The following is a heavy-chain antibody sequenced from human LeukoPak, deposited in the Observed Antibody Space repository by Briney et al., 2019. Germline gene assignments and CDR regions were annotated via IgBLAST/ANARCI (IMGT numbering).Heavy chain of an antibody. D-gene: IGHD1-26*01. J-gene: IGHJ4*02. Sequence: GSLRLSCAASGFTFSSYSMNWVRQAPGKGLEWVSSISFGSSYVYYADSVKGRFTISRDNAKNSLYLQMNSLRAEDTAVYYCARDRVGATHSVWGQGTLVTVSS. CDR2: ISFGSSYV. CDR3: ARDRVGATHSV. CDR1: GFTFSSYS. V-gene: IGHV3-21*01.